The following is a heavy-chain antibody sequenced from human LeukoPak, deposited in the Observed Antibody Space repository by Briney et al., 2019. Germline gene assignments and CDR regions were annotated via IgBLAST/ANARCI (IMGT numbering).Heavy chain of an antibody. J-gene: IGHJ5*02. CDR1: RFTFSSYG. CDR3: ARDLGQYYDTSDNWFDP. CDR2: ISYDGSYK. V-gene: IGHV3-30*03. Sequence: HPGGSLRLSCGASRFTFSSYGMHWVRQAPGKGLEWVAVISYDGSYKFYVDSVKGRFTISRDNSKNTLYLQMNSLRAEDTAVYYCARDLGQYYDTSDNWFDPWGQGTLVTVSS. D-gene: IGHD3-22*01.